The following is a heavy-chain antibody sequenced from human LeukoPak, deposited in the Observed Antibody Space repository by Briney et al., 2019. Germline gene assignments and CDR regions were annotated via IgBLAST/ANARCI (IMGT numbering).Heavy chain of an antibody. V-gene: IGHV3-11*04. CDR1: GFTFSDYY. D-gene: IGHD2-15*01. CDR3: AREAHCSGGSCRIDC. J-gene: IGHJ4*02. Sequence: GGSLRLSCAASGFTFSDYYMSWIRQAPGKGLEWVSYISSSGSTIYYADSVKGRFTISRDNAKNSLYLQMNSLRAEDTAVYHCAREAHCSGGSCRIDCWGQGTLVTVSS. CDR2: ISSSGSTI.